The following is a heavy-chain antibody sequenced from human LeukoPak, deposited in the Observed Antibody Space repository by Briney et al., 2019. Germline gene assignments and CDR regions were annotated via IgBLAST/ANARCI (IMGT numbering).Heavy chain of an antibody. Sequence: SETLSLTCAVYGGSFSGYYWSWIRQPPGKGLEWIGEINHSGSTNYNPSLKSRVTISVDTSKNQFSLKLSSVTAADTAVYYCARGLRGITMVRGVLDYWGQGTLVTVSS. D-gene: IGHD3-10*01. CDR3: ARGLRGITMVRGVLDY. CDR2: INHSGST. V-gene: IGHV4-34*01. J-gene: IGHJ4*02. CDR1: GGSFSGYY.